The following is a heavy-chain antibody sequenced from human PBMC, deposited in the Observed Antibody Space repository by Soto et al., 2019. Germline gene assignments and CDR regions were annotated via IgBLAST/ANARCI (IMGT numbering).Heavy chain of an antibody. CDR3: AKVDSSGFYYFDY. CDR1: GFSFSSYA. V-gene: IGHV3-23*01. J-gene: IGHJ4*02. D-gene: IGHD6-19*01. Sequence: GGSLRLACAASGFSFSSYARSWVRQAPGKGLEWVSAISGSGVSTYYADSVKRRFTISRDNAKNTLYLQMNSLRAEDTAVYYCAKVDSSGFYYFDYWGQGTLVTVSS. CDR2: ISGSGVST.